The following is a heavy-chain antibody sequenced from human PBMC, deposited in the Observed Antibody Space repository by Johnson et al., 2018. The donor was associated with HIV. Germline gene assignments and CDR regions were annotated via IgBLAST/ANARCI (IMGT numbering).Heavy chain of an antibody. D-gene: IGHD6-19*01. CDR2: ISSSGSTI. J-gene: IGHJ3*02. CDR1: GFTFSDYY. V-gene: IGHV3-11*04. Sequence: QVQLVESGGDLVQPGGSLILSCAASGFTFSDYYMSWIRQAPGKGLQWISYISSSGSTIYYADSVKGRFTISRDNAKNSLYLQMNSLRAEDTAVYYCASGWGIVVSDAFDIWCQGTMVTVSS. CDR3: ASGWGIVVSDAFDI.